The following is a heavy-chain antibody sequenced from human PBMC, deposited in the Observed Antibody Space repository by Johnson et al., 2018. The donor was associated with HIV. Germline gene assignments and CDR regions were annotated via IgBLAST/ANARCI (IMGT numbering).Heavy chain of an antibody. Sequence: VQLVESGGGVVQPGRSLRLSCAVSGFTFSSYGMHWVRRAPGKGLVWVSRINSDGSSTSYADSVTGRFTISRDNAKNTLYLQMNSLRAEDTAVYYCASWPHGSGSYQIDIWGQGTMVTVSS. CDR3: ASWPHGSGSYQIDI. J-gene: IGHJ3*02. D-gene: IGHD3-10*01. V-gene: IGHV3-74*02. CDR2: INSDGSST. CDR1: GFTFSSYG.